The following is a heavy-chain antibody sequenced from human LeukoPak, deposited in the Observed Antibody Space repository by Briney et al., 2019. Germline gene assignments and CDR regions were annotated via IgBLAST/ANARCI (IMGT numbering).Heavy chain of an antibody. D-gene: IGHD6-19*01. Sequence: ASVKVSCKASGYTFTGYYMHWVRQAPGQGLEWMGWINPNSGGTNYAQKFQGRVTMTRDTSISTAYMELSRLRSDDTAVYYCARDRAVLRAFDIWGQGTTVTVSS. CDR1: GYTFTGYY. J-gene: IGHJ3*02. CDR3: ARDRAVLRAFDI. CDR2: INPNSGGT. V-gene: IGHV1-2*02.